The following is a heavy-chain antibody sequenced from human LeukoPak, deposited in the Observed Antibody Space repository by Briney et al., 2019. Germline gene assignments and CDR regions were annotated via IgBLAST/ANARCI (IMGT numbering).Heavy chain of an antibody. Sequence: SQTLSLTCTVSGGSISSGDYYWSWIRQPPGKGLEWIGYIYYSGSTYYNPSLKSRVTISVDTSKNQFSLKLSPVTAADTAVYYCARDRWKGPSYFDYWGQGTLVTVSS. CDR1: GGSISSGDYY. D-gene: IGHD1-1*01. CDR2: IYYSGST. CDR3: ARDRWKGPSYFDY. V-gene: IGHV4-30-4*01. J-gene: IGHJ4*02.